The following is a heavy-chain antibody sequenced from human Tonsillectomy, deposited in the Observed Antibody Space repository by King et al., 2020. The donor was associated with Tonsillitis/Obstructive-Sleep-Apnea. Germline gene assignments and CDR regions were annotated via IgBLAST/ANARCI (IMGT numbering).Heavy chain of an antibody. CDR1: GGTFSSYA. Sequence: VQLVESGAEVKKPGSSVKVSCKASGGTFSSYAISWVRQAPGQGLEWMGRIIPILGIANYAQKFQGRVTITADKSTSTAYMELSSLRSEDTAVYYCARCSFSIVAAADSFDYWGQGTLVTVSS. D-gene: IGHD2/OR15-2a*01. J-gene: IGHJ4*02. V-gene: IGHV1-69*09. CDR2: IIPILGIA. CDR3: ARCSFSIVAAADSFDY.